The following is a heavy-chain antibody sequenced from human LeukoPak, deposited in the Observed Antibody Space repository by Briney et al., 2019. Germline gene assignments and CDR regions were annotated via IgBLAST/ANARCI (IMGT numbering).Heavy chain of an antibody. CDR3: ATGMPVPHYSYYYMDV. J-gene: IGHJ6*03. CDR1: GYTFTSYG. Sequence: ASVKVSCKASGYTFTSYGISWVRQAPGQGLEWMGWISAYNGNTNYAQKLQGRVTMTTDTSTSTAYMELRSLRSDDTAVYYCATGMPVPHYSYYYMDVWGKGTTVTVSS. D-gene: IGHD3-10*01. V-gene: IGHV1-18*01. CDR2: ISAYNGNT.